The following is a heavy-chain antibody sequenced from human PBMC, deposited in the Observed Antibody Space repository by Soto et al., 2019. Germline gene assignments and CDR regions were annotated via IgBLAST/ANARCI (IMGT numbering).Heavy chain of an antibody. CDR2: ISYDGSNK. Sequence: QVQLVESGGGVVQPGRSLRLSCAASGFTFSSYGMHWVRQAPGKGLEWVAVISYDGSNKYYADSLKGRFTISRDNARDTLYLQMNSLRPEDTAVYYWARGGGNWQWLNVGYWGQGTLVTVSS. J-gene: IGHJ4*02. V-gene: IGHV3-30*03. CDR3: ARGGGNWQWLNVGY. CDR1: GFTFSSYG. D-gene: IGHD6-19*01.